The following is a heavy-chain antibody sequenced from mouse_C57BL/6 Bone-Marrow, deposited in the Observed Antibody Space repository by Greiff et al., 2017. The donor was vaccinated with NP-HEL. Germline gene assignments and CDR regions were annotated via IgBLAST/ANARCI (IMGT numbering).Heavy chain of an antibody. J-gene: IGHJ4*01. CDR1: GFTFSSYA. D-gene: IGHD1-1*01. CDR3: ARDDYYGSSYCAMDY. V-gene: IGHV5-4*01. CDR2: ISDGGSYT. Sequence: DVQLVESGGGLVKPGGSLKLSCAASGFTFSSYAMSWVRQTPEKRLEWVATISDGGSYTYYPDNVKGRFTISRDNAKNNLYLQMSHLKSEDTAMYYCARDDYYGSSYCAMDYWGQGTSVTVSS.